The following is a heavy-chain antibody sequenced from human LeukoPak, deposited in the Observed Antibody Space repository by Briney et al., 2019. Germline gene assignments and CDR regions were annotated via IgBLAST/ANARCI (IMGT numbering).Heavy chain of an antibody. J-gene: IGHJ4*02. V-gene: IGHV3-48*01. CDR3: ARGVGAADY. CDR1: GFTFSSYS. Sequence: PGGSLRLSCAASGFTFSSYSMNWVRQAPGKGLEWVSYISSSSSTIYYADSVKGRLTISRDNAKNSLYLQMNSLRPEDTAVYYCARGVGAADYWGQGTLVTVSS. CDR2: ISSSSSTI. D-gene: IGHD1-26*01.